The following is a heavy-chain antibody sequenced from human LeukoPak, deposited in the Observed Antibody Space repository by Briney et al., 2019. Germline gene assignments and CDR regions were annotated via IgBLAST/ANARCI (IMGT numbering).Heavy chain of an antibody. CDR1: GFTFSSYA. CDR2: ISGTAGST. J-gene: IGHJ3*02. CDR3: ALLPGGSLAFDI. Sequence: PGGSLRLSCAASGFTFSSYAMSWVRQAPGKGLEWVSAISGTAGSTYYADSVKGRFTISRDNSKNTLYLQMNSLRTEDTAVYYCALLPGGSLAFDIWGQGTLVTVSS. D-gene: IGHD3-16*01. V-gene: IGHV3-23*01.